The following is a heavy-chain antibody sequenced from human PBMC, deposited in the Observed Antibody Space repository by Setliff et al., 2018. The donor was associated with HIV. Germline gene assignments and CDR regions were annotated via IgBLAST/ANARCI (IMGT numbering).Heavy chain of an antibody. CDR3: ARDPWVRGVIMAPDY. CDR1: GGSISSSSYY. V-gene: IGHV4-39*07. Sequence: PSATLSLTCTVSGGSISSSSYYWGWIRQPPGKGLEWVGTIYYSGSTYYNTSLKSRVTISVDTSKNQFSLKLSSVTAADTAVYYCARDPWVRGVIMAPDYWGQGTLVTVSS. CDR2: IYYSGST. D-gene: IGHD3-10*01. J-gene: IGHJ4*02.